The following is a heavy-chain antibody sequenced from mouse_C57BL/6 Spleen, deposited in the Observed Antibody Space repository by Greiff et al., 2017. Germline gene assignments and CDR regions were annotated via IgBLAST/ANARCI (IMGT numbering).Heavy chain of an antibody. Sequence: EVQGVESGEGLVKPGGSLKLSCAASGFTFSSYAMSWVRQTPEKRLEWVAYISSGGDYIYYADTVKGRFTISRDNARNTLYLQMSSLKSEDTAMYYCTRGGGYCAMDYWGQGTSVTVSS. CDR1: GFTFSSYA. J-gene: IGHJ4*01. V-gene: IGHV5-9-1*02. CDR3: TRGGGYCAMDY. CDR2: ISSGGDYI.